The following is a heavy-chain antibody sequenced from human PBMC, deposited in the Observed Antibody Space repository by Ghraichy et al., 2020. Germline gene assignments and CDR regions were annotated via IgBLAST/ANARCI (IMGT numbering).Heavy chain of an antibody. CDR3: AREPGVAAAATCDY. D-gene: IGHD6-13*01. V-gene: IGHV1-18*01. CDR2: ISAYNGNT. CDR1: GYTFTNYG. J-gene: IGHJ4*02. Sequence: ASVKGSCKASGYTFTNYGISWVRQAPGQGLEWMGWISAYNGNTNYAQNLQGRVTMTTDTSTSTAYMELRSLRSDDTAVYYCAREPGVAAAATCDYWGQGTLVTVSS.